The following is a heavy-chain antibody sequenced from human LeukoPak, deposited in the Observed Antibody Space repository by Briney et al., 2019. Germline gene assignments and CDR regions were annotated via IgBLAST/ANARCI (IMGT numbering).Heavy chain of an antibody. V-gene: IGHV1-18*01. CDR2: ISAYNSNT. J-gene: IGHJ4*02. Sequence: ASVKVSCKASGYTFSSYGISWVRQAPGQGLEWMGWISAYNSNTNYAQKLQGRVTMTTDTFTRTAYMELRSLRSDDTAVYYCARDNPADSSVTDYWGQGTLVTVSS. CDR3: ARDNPADSSVTDY. D-gene: IGHD6-25*01. CDR1: GYTFSSYG.